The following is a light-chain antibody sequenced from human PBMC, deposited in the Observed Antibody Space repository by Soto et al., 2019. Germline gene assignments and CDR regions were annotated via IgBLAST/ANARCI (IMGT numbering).Light chain of an antibody. CDR3: MQALQTPRT. Sequence: DIVMTQSPLSLPVTPGEPASISCRSSQSLLHSNGYNYLDWYLQKPGQSPQLLISLGSIRASGVPDRFSGSGSGTDFTLKISRVEAEDVGVYYCMQALQTPRTFGQGTKVEIK. J-gene: IGKJ1*01. V-gene: IGKV2-28*01. CDR1: QSLLHSNGYNY. CDR2: LGS.